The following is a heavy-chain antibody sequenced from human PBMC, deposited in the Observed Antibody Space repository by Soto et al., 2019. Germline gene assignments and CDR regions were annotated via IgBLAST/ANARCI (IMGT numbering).Heavy chain of an antibody. CDR3: ATSKVPYYYDSSGYGGPGSGGYYYGMDV. V-gene: IGHV5-51*01. CDR1: GYSCTSYW. J-gene: IGHJ6*02. D-gene: IGHD3-22*01. Sequence: GESLKISCKGSGYSCTSYWIGWVRQMPGKGLEWMGIIYPGDSDTRYSPSFQGQVTTSADKSISTAYLQWSSLKASDTAMYYCATSKVPYYYDSSGYGGPGSGGYYYGMDVWGQGTTVTVSS. CDR2: IYPGDSDT.